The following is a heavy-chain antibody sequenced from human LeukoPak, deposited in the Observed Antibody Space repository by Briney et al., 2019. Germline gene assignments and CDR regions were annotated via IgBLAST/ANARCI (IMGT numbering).Heavy chain of an antibody. Sequence: SETLSLTCAVYGGSFSGYYWSWIRQPPGKGLEWIGEINHSGSTNYNPSLKSRITISVDTSKNQFSLKLSSVTAADTAVYYCARELSAGYGDLVDYWGQGTLATVSS. CDR1: GGSFSGYY. D-gene: IGHD4-17*01. J-gene: IGHJ4*02. CDR2: INHSGST. V-gene: IGHV4-34*01. CDR3: ARELSAGYGDLVDY.